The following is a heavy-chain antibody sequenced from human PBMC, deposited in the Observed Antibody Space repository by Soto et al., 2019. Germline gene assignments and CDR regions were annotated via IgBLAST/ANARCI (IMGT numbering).Heavy chain of an antibody. CDR3: AKGPDPGAFDI. Sequence: EVQLLESGGGLVQPGGSLRLSCAASGFTFRSYAMSWVRQAPGRGLEWVSTFGGRDFNTYYADSVKGRFTVSRDNDNSALFLPMNGLRAEDTAVYYCAKGPDPGAFDIWGQGTLVTVSS. D-gene: IGHD3-10*01. CDR1: GFTFRSYA. V-gene: IGHV3-23*01. CDR2: FGGRDFNT. J-gene: IGHJ3*02.